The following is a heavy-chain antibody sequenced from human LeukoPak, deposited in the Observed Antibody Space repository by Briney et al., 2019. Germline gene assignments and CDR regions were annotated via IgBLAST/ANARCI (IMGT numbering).Heavy chain of an antibody. CDR3: ARHRRAAFRPGGPIDY. CDR1: GGSISSSSYY. V-gene: IGHV4-39*01. Sequence: AETLSLTCTVSGGSISSSSYYWDWIRQPPGKGLEWIASIYYTGSIYYNPSLKSRVTISVATSKNQLPLNVTSVTAADPAVYYCARHRRAAFRPGGPIDYWGQGTLVTVSS. D-gene: IGHD2/OR15-2a*01. CDR2: IYYTGSI. J-gene: IGHJ4*02.